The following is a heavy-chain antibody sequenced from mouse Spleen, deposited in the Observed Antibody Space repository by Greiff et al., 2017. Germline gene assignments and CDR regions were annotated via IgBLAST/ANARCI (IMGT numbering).Heavy chain of an antibody. Sequence: VQLQQSGPELVKPGASVKISCKASGYTFTDYNMHWVKQSHGKSLEWIGYIYPYNGGTGYNQKFKSKATLTVDNSSSTAYMELRSLTSEDSAVYYCARSLLRRGGDFDVWGAGTTVTVSS. CDR2: IYPYNGGT. D-gene: IGHD1-1*01. J-gene: IGHJ1*01. CDR1: GYTFTDYN. V-gene: IGHV1S29*02. CDR3: ARSLLRRGGDFDV.